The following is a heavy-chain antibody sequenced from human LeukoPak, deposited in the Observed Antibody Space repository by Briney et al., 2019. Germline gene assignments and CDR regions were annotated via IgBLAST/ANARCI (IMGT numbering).Heavy chain of an antibody. V-gene: IGHV1-18*01. Sequence: ASVKVPCKASGYTFTSYGISWVRQAPGQGLEWMGWISAYNGNTNYAQKLQGRVTMTTDTSTSTAYMELRSLRSDDTDVYYCARDDSVAGTDYWGQGTLVTVSS. CDR1: GYTFTSYG. CDR2: ISAYNGNT. J-gene: IGHJ4*02. D-gene: IGHD6-19*01. CDR3: ARDDSVAGTDY.